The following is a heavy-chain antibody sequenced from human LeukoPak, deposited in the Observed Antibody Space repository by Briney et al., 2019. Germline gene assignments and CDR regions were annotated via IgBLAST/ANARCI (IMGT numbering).Heavy chain of an antibody. D-gene: IGHD3-10*01. CDR2: IYYSGST. V-gene: IGHV4-39*07. CDR3: ARVPPPYYYGSGSYWD. J-gene: IGHJ4*02. Sequence: SETLSLTCTVSGGSISSSSYYWGWIRQPPGKGLEWIGSIYYSGSTYYNPSLKSRVTISVDTSKNQFSLKLSSVTAADTAVYYCARVPPPYYYGSGSYWDWGQGTLVTVSS. CDR1: GGSISSSSYY.